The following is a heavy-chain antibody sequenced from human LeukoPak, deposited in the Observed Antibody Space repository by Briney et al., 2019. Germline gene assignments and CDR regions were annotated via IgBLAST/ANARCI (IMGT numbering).Heavy chain of an antibody. Sequence: SETLSLTCTVSGYSISSGYYWGWIRQPPGKGLEWIGSIYHSGSTYYNPSLKSRLTISVDTSNIQFSLKLSSVTAADTAVYYCARVLGYCSSTSCVDAFDIWVQGTMVTVSS. CDR2: IYHSGST. J-gene: IGHJ3*02. CDR1: GYSISSGYY. D-gene: IGHD2-2*01. V-gene: IGHV4-38-2*02. CDR3: ARVLGYCSSTSCVDAFDI.